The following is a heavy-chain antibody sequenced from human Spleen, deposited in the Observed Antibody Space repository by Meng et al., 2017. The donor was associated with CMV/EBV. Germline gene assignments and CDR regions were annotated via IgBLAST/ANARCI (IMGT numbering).Heavy chain of an antibody. CDR3: ARGRQQLGRYFDY. J-gene: IGHJ4*02. Sequence: QGQLQQWGAGLLKASETLSLTCAVYGGSFSGYYWSWIRQPPGKGLEWIGEINHSGSTNYNPSLKSRVTISVDTSKNQFSLKLSSVTAADTAVYYCARGRQQLGRYFDYWGQGTLVTVSS. CDR1: GGSFSGYY. CDR2: INHSGST. D-gene: IGHD6-13*01. V-gene: IGHV4-34*01.